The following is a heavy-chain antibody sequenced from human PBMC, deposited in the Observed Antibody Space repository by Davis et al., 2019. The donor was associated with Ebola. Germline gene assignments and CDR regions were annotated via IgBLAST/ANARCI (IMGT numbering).Heavy chain of an antibody. CDR2: INPSGGST. V-gene: IGHV1-46*01. J-gene: IGHJ4*02. D-gene: IGHD4-17*01. CDR3: ARDRYGDHPQSYFDY. CDR1: GYTFTSYY. Sequence: ASVKVSCKASGYTFTSYYMYWVRQAPGQGLEWMGIINPSGGSTSYAQKFQGRVTLTRDTSTSTVYMELSSLRSEDTAVYYCARDRYGDHPQSYFDYWGQGTLVTVSS.